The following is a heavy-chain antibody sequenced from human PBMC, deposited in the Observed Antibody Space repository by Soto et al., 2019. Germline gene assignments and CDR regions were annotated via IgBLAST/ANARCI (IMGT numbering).Heavy chain of an antibody. CDR1: GDSLRSSYHY. CDR2: IYYTGNT. CDR3: VRVEMSAGEFTPNFER. V-gene: IGHV4-39*01. D-gene: IGHD3-9*01. Sequence: LSLTCTVSGDSLRSSYHYWGWIRQLPGKGLEWIGSIYYTGNTYYNPSLKSRVSISVDMATNEISLRLRAESIADTAVYYCVRVEMSAGEFTPNFERWGQGALVTVSS. J-gene: IGHJ4*02.